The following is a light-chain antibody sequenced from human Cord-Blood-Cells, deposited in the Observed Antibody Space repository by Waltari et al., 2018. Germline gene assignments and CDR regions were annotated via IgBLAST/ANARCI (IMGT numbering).Light chain of an antibody. J-gene: IGLJ2*01. CDR2: KDS. Sequence: SYELTQPSSVSVSQGQTARITCSGAVLAKKYARWFQQKPGQAPVLVIYKDSERPSGIPERFSGSSSGTTVTLTISGAQVEDEADYYCYSAADNNRMVFGGGTKLTVL. CDR3: YSAADNNRMV. V-gene: IGLV3-27*01. CDR1: VLAKKY.